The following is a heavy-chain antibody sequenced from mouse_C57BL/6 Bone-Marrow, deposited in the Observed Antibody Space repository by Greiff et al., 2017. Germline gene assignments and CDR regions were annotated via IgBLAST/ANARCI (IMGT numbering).Heavy chain of an antibody. Sequence: EVQLVESGGGLVQPKGSLKLSCAASGFSFNTYAMNWVRQAPGKGLEWVARIRSKSNNYATYYADSVKDRFTISGDDSESMLYLQMNNLKTEDTAMYCYVGGGSSYWFAYWGQGTLVTVSA. CDR2: IRSKSNNYAT. V-gene: IGHV10-1*01. D-gene: IGHD1-1*01. CDR1: GFSFNTYA. CDR3: VGGGSSYWFAY. J-gene: IGHJ3*01.